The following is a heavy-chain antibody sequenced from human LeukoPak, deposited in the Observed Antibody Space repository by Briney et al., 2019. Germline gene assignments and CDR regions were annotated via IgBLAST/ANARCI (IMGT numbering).Heavy chain of an antibody. V-gene: IGHV3-48*03. CDR1: GFTFSTYE. Sequence: PGGSLRLSCAASGFTFSTYEINWVRQAPGKGLEWLSHISTSGSSIHYADSVKGRFTISRDNAKNSLYLQMNSLRAEDTAVYYCARDHASGSYQDYWGQGTLVTVSS. J-gene: IGHJ4*02. D-gene: IGHD1-26*01. CDR3: ARDHASGSYQDY. CDR2: ISTSGSSI.